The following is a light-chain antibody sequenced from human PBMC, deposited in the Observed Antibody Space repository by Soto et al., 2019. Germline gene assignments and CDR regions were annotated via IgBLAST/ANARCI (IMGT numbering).Light chain of an antibody. CDR3: LQDYGDSWT. CDR1: RDVGSD. J-gene: IGKJ1*01. Sequence: QMTQSPSSLSASVGEKIIITCRASRDVGSDVSWYQQKPGQAPKLLIYAASNLYTGVPSRFSGSRSGTEFTLTISSLQPEDFESYYCLQDYGDSWTFGQGTTVDIK. CDR2: AAS. V-gene: IGKV1-6*01.